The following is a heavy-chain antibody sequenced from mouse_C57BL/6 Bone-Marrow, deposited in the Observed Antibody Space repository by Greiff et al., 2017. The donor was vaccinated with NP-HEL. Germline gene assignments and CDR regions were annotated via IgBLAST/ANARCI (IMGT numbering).Heavy chain of an antibody. CDR1: GYTFTSYW. Sequence: QVQLQQPGAELVRPGSSVKLSCKASGYTFTSYWMDWVKQRPGQGLEWIGNIYPSDSETHYNQKFKDKATLTVDKSSSTAYMQLSSLTSEDSAVYYCARDGYLGYYFDYWGQGTTLTVSS. CDR3: ARDGYLGYYFDY. J-gene: IGHJ2*01. CDR2: IYPSDSET. D-gene: IGHD2-3*01. V-gene: IGHV1-61*01.